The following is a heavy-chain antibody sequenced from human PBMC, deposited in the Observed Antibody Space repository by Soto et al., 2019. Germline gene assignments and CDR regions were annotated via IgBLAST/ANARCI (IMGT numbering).Heavy chain of an antibody. CDR1: GGSFSGYY. V-gene: IGHV4-34*01. J-gene: IGHJ4*02. D-gene: IGHD6-19*01. CDR2: INHSGST. Sequence: QVQLQQWGAGLLKPSETLSLTCAVYGGSFSGYYWSWIXXXXXXXXEWXGEINHSGSTNYNPSLKSRVTISVDTSKNQFSLKLSSVTAADTAVYYCASSAGYSSGWTQRYYFDYWGQGTLVTVSS. CDR3: ASSAGYSSGWTQRYYFDY.